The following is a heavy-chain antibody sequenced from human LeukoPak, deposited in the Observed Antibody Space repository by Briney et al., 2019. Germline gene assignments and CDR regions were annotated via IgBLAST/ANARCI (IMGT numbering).Heavy chain of an antibody. CDR3: ARDETDY. J-gene: IGHJ4*02. Sequence: PGRSLRLSCAASGFTFSSYAIHWVRQAPRMGLERVAVISYDGSNKYYANSLKSRFTISRDNSKNTLYLQMNSLRAEDTAVYYCARDETDYWGQGTLVTVSS. V-gene: IGHV3-30-3*01. CDR2: ISYDGSNK. CDR1: GFTFSSYA.